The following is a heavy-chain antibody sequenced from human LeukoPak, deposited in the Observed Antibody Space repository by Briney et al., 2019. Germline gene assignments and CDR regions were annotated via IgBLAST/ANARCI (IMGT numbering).Heavy chain of an antibody. V-gene: IGHV1-2*06. CDR3: ARGASGSYSNWFDP. D-gene: IGHD1-26*01. Sequence: ASVKVSCKASGYTFTGYYMHWVRQAPGQGLEWMGRINPNSGNTNYAQKLQGRVTMTTDTSTSTAYMELRSLRSDDTAVYYCARGASGSYSNWFDPWGQGTLVTVSS. J-gene: IGHJ5*02. CDR1: GYTFTGYY. CDR2: INPNSGNT.